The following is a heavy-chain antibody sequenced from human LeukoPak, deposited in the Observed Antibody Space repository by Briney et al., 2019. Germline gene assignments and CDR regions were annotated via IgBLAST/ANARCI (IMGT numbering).Heavy chain of an antibody. J-gene: IGHJ4*02. CDR1: GGSISSSSYY. Sequence: PSETLSLTCTVSGGSISSSSYYWGWIRQPPGKGLEWIGYIYYSGSTNYNPSLKSRVTISVDTSKNQFSLKLSSVTAADTAVYYCARGEVAAGTFDYRGQGTLVTVSS. CDR3: ARGEVAAGTFDY. V-gene: IGHV4-61*05. D-gene: IGHD6-13*01. CDR2: IYYSGST.